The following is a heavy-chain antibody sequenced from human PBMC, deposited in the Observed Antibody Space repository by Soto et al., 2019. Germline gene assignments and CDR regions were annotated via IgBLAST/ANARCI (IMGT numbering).Heavy chain of an antibody. Sequence: ASVKVSCKASGYTFTSYYMHWVRQAPGQGLEWMGIINPSGGSTSYAQKFQGRVTMTRDTSTSTVYMELSSLRAEDTAVYYCAKGSFPVRGVIIVRYYYYGMDVWGQGTTVTVSS. J-gene: IGHJ6*02. CDR1: GYTFTSYY. D-gene: IGHD3-10*01. V-gene: IGHV1-46*01. CDR3: AKGSFPVRGVIIVRYYYYGMDV. CDR2: INPSGGST.